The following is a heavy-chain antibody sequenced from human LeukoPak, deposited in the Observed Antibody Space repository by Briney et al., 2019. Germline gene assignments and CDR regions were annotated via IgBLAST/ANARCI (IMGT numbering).Heavy chain of an antibody. CDR3: ARVRITMIVVASETYGMDV. D-gene: IGHD3-22*01. CDR2: IYHSGST. V-gene: IGHV4-30-2*01. J-gene: IGHJ6*02. Sequence: PSETLSLTCTVSGGSISSGGYYWSWIRQPPGKGLEWIGYIYHSGSTYYNPSLKSRVTISVDRSKNQFSLKLSSVTAADTAVYYCARVRITMIVVASETYGMDVWGQGTTVTVSS. CDR1: GGSISSGGYY.